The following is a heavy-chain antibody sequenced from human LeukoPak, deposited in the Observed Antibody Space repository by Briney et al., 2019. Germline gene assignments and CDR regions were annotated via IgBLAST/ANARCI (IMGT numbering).Heavy chain of an antibody. D-gene: IGHD3-22*01. V-gene: IGHV1-18*01. Sequence: ASVKVSCKASGYTFTSYGISWVRQAPGRGLEWMGWISAYNGNTNYAQKLQGRVTMTTDTSTSTAYMELRSLRSDDTAVYYCASSSGYYSSDAFDIWGQGTMVTVSS. CDR3: ASSSGYYSSDAFDI. CDR2: ISAYNGNT. J-gene: IGHJ3*02. CDR1: GYTFTSYG.